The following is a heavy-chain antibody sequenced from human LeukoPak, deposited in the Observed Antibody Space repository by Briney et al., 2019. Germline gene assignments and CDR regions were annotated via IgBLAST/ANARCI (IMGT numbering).Heavy chain of an antibody. J-gene: IGHJ4*02. CDR1: GFTFSNAW. V-gene: IGHV3-15*01. Sequence: GGSLRLSCAASGFTFSNAWMSWVRQAPGKGLEWVGRIKSKTDGGTTDYAAPVKGRFTISREDSKNTLYLQMNSLKTEDTAVYYCTTGRAARPNLAPYYWGQGTLVTVSS. CDR3: TTGRAARPNLAPYY. CDR2: IKSKTDGGTT. D-gene: IGHD6-6*01.